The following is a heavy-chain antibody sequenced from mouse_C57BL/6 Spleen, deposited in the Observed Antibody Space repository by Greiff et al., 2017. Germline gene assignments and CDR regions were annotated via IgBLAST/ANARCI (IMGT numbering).Heavy chain of an antibody. J-gene: IGHJ4*01. D-gene: IGHD2-4*01. Sequence: EVKLVESGGGLVKPGGSLKLSCAASGFTFSSYAMSWVRQTPEKRLEWVATISDGGSYTYYPDNVKGRFTISRDNAKNNLYLQMSHLKSEDTAMYYCARAKDYDEGNYYALDYWGQGTSVTVSS. V-gene: IGHV5-4*03. CDR2: ISDGGSYT. CDR3: ARAKDYDEGNYYALDY. CDR1: GFTFSSYA.